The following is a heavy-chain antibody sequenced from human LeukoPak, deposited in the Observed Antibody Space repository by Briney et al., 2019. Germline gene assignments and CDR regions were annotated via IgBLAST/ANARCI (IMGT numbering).Heavy chain of an antibody. CDR3: ARHYYDRSDSYSFDY. J-gene: IGHJ4*02. Sequence: SETLSLTCTVSGGSISGYYWSWIRQPPGKGLEWIGYIFSSGSTNYNPSLKSRVTISEDTSVNQFSLKLSSVTAADPAVYYCARHYYDRSDSYSFDYWGQGTLVTVSS. V-gene: IGHV4-59*08. CDR1: GGSISGYY. D-gene: IGHD3-22*01. CDR2: IFSSGST.